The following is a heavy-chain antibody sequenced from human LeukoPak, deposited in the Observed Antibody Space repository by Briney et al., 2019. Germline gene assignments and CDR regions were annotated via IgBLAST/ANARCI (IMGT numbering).Heavy chain of an antibody. V-gene: IGHV3-30*02. CDR2: IRYDGSNK. Sequence: AGGSLRLSCEASGFSFSNYGMHWVRQAPGKGLEWVAFIRYDGSNKNYADSVKGRFTISRDNSKETLYLEMNSLRAEDTAVYYCAKVRAATTFLVDYWGQGTLVTVSS. CDR3: AKVRAATTFLVDY. D-gene: IGHD1/OR15-1a*01. CDR1: GFSFSNYG. J-gene: IGHJ4*02.